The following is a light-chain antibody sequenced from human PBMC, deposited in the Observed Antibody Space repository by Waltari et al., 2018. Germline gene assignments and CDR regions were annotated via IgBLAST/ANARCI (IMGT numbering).Light chain of an antibody. V-gene: IGKV1-6*01. J-gene: IGKJ3*01. CDR3: LQDYNYPFT. CDR2: AAS. Sequence: AIQLTQSPSSLSASVGDRVTITRRASEDIRNKLGWYHQKPGKAPKLLIFAASSLQSGVPSRFSGSGSGTDFTLTISSLQPEDFATYFCLQDYNYPFTFGPGTKVDFK. CDR1: EDIRNK.